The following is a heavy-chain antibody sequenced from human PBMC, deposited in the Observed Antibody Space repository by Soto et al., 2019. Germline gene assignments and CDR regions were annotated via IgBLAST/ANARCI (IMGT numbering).Heavy chain of an antibody. Sequence: GGSLRLSCAASGFTFSDHYMTWIRQAPGKGPEWLSYISGGGDIISYADSVNGRFIISRDNAKRSLYLQMNSLTVEDTAVYYCSRDPRLADYWGQGTLVTVSS. D-gene: IGHD6-25*01. V-gene: IGHV3-11*01. CDR3: SRDPRLADY. CDR1: GFTFSDHY. CDR2: ISGGGDII. J-gene: IGHJ4*02.